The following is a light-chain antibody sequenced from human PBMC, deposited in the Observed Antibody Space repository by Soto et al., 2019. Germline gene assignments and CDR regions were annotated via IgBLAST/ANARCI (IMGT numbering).Light chain of an antibody. CDR1: SSDVGSYNL. Sequence: QSALTQPASVSGSPGQSITLSCTGTSSDVGSYNLVSWYQHHPGKAPKLMIYEGSKRPSGVSNRFSGSKSGNTASLTISGLQAEDEADYFCCSYAGSNTFVFGNGTKVTVL. CDR3: CSYAGSNTFV. V-gene: IGLV2-23*01. J-gene: IGLJ1*01. CDR2: EGS.